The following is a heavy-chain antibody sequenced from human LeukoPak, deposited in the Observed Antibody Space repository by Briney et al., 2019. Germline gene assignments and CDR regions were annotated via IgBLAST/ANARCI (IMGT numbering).Heavy chain of an antibody. CDR1: GYSISSGYY. Sequence: SETLSLTCTVSGYSISSGYYWGWIRQPPGKGLEWIGSIYYSGSTYYNPSLKSRVTISVDTSKNQFSLKLSSVTAADTAVYYCARHKAPVVPADYWGQGTLVTVSS. J-gene: IGHJ4*02. CDR2: IYYSGST. D-gene: IGHD4-23*01. CDR3: ARHKAPVVPADY. V-gene: IGHV4-38-2*02.